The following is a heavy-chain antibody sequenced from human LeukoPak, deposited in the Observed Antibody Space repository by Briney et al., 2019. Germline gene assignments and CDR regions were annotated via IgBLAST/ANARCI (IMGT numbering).Heavy chain of an antibody. CDR2: IYYSGST. CDR3: ARVAYSSSWYYFDC. Sequence: SDTLSLTCAVSGYSISSSNWWGWIRQPPGKGLEWIGYIYYSGSTNYNPSLKSRVTISVDTSKNQFSLKLSSVTAADTAVYYCARVAYSSSWYYFDCWGQGTLVTVSS. J-gene: IGHJ4*02. CDR1: GYSISSSNW. V-gene: IGHV4-28*03. D-gene: IGHD6-13*01.